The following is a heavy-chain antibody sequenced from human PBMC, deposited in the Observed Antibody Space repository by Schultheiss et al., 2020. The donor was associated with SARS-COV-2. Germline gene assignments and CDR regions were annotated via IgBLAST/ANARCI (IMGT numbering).Heavy chain of an antibody. J-gene: IGHJ4*02. CDR3: ARGGSGDY. CDR2: IYHSGST. CDR1: GGSISSSNW. V-gene: IGHV4-4*02. Sequence: GSLRLSCAVSGGSISSSNWWSWVRQPPGKGLEWIGEIYHSGSTNYNPSLKSRVTISVDTSKNQFSLKLSSVTAADTAVYYCARGGSGDYWGQGTLVTVSS. D-gene: IGHD1-26*01.